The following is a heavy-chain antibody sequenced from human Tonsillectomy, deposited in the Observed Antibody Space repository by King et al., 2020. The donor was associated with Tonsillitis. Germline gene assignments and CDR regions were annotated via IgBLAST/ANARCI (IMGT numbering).Heavy chain of an antibody. Sequence: QLVQSGAEVKKPGASVKVSCKASGYTFTSYYMHWVRQAPGQGLEWMGIINPSGGSTNYAQKFQGRVTMTRDTSTSTVYMELSSLRSEDTAVYYCARNIAVAGNDPWYDYYGMDFWGQGTTVTVSS. J-gene: IGHJ6*02. CDR3: ARNIAVAGNDPWYDYYGMDF. CDR2: INPSGGST. D-gene: IGHD6-19*01. V-gene: IGHV1-46*01. CDR1: GYTFTSYY.